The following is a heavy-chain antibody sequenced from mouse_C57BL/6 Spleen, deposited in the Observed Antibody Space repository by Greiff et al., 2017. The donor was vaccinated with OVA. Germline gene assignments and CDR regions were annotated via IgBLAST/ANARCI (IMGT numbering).Heavy chain of an antibody. V-gene: IGHV1-22*01. CDR3: ARCGCDGAWCAY. D-gene: IGHD2-2*01. Sequence: EVQLQQSGPELVKPGASVKMSCKASGYTFTDYNMHWVKQSHGKSLEWIGYINPNNGGTSYNQKFKGKATLTVNKSSSTAYMWLRSRTSEDSAVYYCARCGCDGAWCAYWGQGTLVTVSA. J-gene: IGHJ3*01. CDR2: INPNNGGT. CDR1: GYTFTDYN.